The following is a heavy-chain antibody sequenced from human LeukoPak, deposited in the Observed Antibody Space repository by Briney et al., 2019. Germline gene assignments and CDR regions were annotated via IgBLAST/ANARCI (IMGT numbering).Heavy chain of an antibody. CDR3: ARSYYYGSGSPPPYYYYYYYMDV. D-gene: IGHD3-10*01. Sequence: SETLSLTCIVSGYSISSGYFWGWVRQPPGKDLEWIGSIYHRGTTHYNPSLKSRVSISLDGSKNQFSLKMSSVTAADTAVYYCARSYYYGSGSPPPYYYYYYYMDVWGKGTTVTVSS. CDR2: IYHRGTT. CDR1: GYSISSGYF. J-gene: IGHJ6*03. V-gene: IGHV4-38-2*02.